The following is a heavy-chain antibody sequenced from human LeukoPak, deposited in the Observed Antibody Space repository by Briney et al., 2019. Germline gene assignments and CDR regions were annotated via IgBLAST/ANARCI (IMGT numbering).Heavy chain of an antibody. J-gene: IGHJ4*02. Sequence: ASVKVSCKASGGTFSSYAISWVRQAPGQGLEWMGGIIPIFGTANYAQKFQGRVTITADKSTSTAYMELSSLRSEDTAVYYCARDSNGYSSSWMGDYWGQGTLVTVSS. CDR3: ARDSNGYSSSWMGDY. V-gene: IGHV1-69*06. CDR1: GGTFSSYA. D-gene: IGHD6-13*01. CDR2: IIPIFGTA.